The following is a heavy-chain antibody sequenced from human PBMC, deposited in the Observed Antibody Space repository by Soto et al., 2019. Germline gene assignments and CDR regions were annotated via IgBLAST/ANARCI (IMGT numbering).Heavy chain of an antibody. CDR2: IRSKANSYAT. D-gene: IGHD1-20*01. CDR3: TRYWWRGPPGPAGEYNWNDGDYAFDI. J-gene: IGHJ3*02. Sequence: GGSLRLSCAASGFTFSGSAMHWVRQASGKGLEWVGRIRSKANSYATAYAASVKGRFTISRDDSKNTAYLQMNSLKTEDTAVYYCTRYWWRGPPGPAGEYNWNDGDYAFDIWGQGTMVTVSS. V-gene: IGHV3-73*01. CDR1: GFTFSGSA.